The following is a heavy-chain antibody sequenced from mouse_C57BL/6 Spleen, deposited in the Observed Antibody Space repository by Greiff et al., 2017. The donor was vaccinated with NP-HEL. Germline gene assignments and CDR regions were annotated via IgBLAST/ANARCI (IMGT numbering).Heavy chain of an antibody. CDR2: IYPGDGDT. Sequence: QVQLQQSGPELVKPGASVKISCKASGYAFSSSWLNWVKQRPGKGLEWIGRIYPGDGDTNYNGKFKGKATLTADKSSSTAYMQLSSLTSEDSAVYFCARGGNYYGSSLYWYFDVWGTGTTVTVSS. J-gene: IGHJ1*03. V-gene: IGHV1-82*01. CDR1: GYAFSSSW. D-gene: IGHD1-1*01. CDR3: ARGGNYYGSSLYWYFDV.